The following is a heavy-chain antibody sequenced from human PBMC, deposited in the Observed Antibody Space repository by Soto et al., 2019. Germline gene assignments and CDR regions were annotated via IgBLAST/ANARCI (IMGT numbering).Heavy chain of an antibody. Sequence: GGSLRLSCAASGFTVSSNYMSWVRQAPGKGLEWVSVIYSGGSTYYADSVKGRFTISRHNSKNTLYLQMNSLRAEDTAVYYCARGNYYGSGSYYNFDYWGQGTLVTVSS. J-gene: IGHJ4*02. CDR1: GFTVSSNY. V-gene: IGHV3-53*04. D-gene: IGHD3-10*01. CDR2: IYSGGST. CDR3: ARGNYYGSGSYYNFDY.